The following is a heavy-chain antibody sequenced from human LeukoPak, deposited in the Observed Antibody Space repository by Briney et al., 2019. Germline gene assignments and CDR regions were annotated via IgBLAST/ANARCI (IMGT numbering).Heavy chain of an antibody. CDR2: IWYDGNNK. CDR3: ARQHCSGGDCYFFD. V-gene: IGHV3-33*01. Sequence: GRSLRLSCAASGFTFSSYGMHWVRQAPGKGLEWVALIWYDGNNKYYADFVKGRFTISRDNSKNTLYLQLNSLRAEDTAVYYCARQHCSGGDCYFFDWGQGTLVTVSS. D-gene: IGHD2-15*01. J-gene: IGHJ4*02. CDR1: GFTFSSYG.